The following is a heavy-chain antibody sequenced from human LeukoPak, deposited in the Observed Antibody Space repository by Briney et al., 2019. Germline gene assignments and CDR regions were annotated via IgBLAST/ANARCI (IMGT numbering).Heavy chain of an antibody. CDR1: GFIFSNYA. V-gene: IGHV3-23*01. CDR3: AKGPLKMAPTPWYFFDY. J-gene: IGHJ4*02. CDR2: ISDSGGST. Sequence: GGSLRLSCAASGFIFSNYAMSWVRQAPGKGLESVSSISDSGGSTFYADSVKGRFTISRDNSKNTLYLQMNSLRAEDTAVYYCAKGPLKMAPTPWYFFDYGGQGTLVTVSS. D-gene: IGHD5-12*01.